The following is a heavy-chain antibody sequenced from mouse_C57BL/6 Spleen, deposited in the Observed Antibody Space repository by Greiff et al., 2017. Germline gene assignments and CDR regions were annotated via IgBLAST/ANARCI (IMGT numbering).Heavy chain of an antibody. J-gene: IGHJ3*01. CDR1: GYTFTSYW. D-gene: IGHD1-1*01. V-gene: IGHV1-64*01. CDR2: IHPNSGST. Sequence: VQLQQPGAELVKPGASVKLSCKASGYTFTSYWMHWVKQRPGQGLEWIGMIHPNSGSTNYNEKFKSKATLTVDKSSSTAYMQLSSLTSEDSAVYYCARRGVFYGSSYGFAYWGQGTLVTVSA. CDR3: ARRGVFYGSSYGFAY.